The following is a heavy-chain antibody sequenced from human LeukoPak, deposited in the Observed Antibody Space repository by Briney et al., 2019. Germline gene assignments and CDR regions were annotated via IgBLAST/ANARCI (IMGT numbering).Heavy chain of an antibody. V-gene: IGHV3-30*04. CDR1: GFTFSSFA. CDR2: ISYDGFNE. CDR3: ARSGGYNYNYYYSMAF. Sequence: GGSLRLSCAASGFTFSSFAMHWVRQAPGKGLEWVTVISYDGFNEYYADSVKGRFTISRDNSKNTLYLQMNSLRGEDSAVYYCARSGGYNYNYYYSMAFWGRGTTVTVSS. J-gene: IGHJ6*03. D-gene: IGHD5-18*01.